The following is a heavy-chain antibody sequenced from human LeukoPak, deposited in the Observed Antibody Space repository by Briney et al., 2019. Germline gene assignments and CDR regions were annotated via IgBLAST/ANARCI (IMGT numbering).Heavy chain of an antibody. D-gene: IGHD3-10*01. CDR1: GGYISSGSYY. J-gene: IGHJ6*03. V-gene: IGHV4-61*02. CDR3: ARDRASVYYYYMDV. Sequence: SQTLSLTCTVTGGYISSGSYYWSWIRQPAGKGLEWIGRIYTSGSTNYNPSLKSRVTISVDTSKNQFSLKLSSVTAADTAVYYCARDRASVYYYYMDVWGKGTTVTVSS. CDR2: IYTSGST.